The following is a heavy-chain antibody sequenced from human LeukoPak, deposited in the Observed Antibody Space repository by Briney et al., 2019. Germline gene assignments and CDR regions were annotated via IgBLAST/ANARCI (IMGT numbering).Heavy chain of an antibody. Sequence: PGGSLRLSCAASGFNFGNYAMHWVPQAPGKGLEWVSLIPSGGFYEYYADSVKGRFTISRDDSGNTLYLQLNSLRPEDTATYYCARDSTYYYESGSSGPHYFDNWGQGTLVTVSS. J-gene: IGHJ4*02. CDR3: ARDSTYYYESGSSGPHYFDN. D-gene: IGHD3-10*01. CDR2: IPSGGFYE. CDR1: GFNFGNYA. V-gene: IGHV3-30-3*01.